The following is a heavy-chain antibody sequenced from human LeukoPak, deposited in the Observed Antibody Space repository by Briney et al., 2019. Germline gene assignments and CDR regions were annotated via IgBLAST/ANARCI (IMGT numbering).Heavy chain of an antibody. D-gene: IGHD3-16*01. CDR2: IYYSGTT. CDR1: GGSISSYY. CDR3: ARAPLYRSLDY. V-gene: IGHV4-59*07. Sequence: PSDTLSLTYTVSGGSISSYYWSWIRPPSGKGLEWIGYIYYSGTTNYNPSLKSRVTISVDTSNNQFSLKLSSVTAADTALYSCARAPLYRSLDYWGQGALVTVSS. J-gene: IGHJ4*02.